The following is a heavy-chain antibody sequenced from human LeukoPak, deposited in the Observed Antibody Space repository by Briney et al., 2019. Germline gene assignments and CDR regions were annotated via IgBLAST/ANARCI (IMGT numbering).Heavy chain of an antibody. CDR2: IYYSGST. J-gene: IGHJ5*02. Sequence: SETLSLTCTVSGGSISSGGYYWSWIRHHPGKGLEWIGYIYYSGSTYYNPSLKSRVTISVDTSKNQFSLKLSSVTAADTAVYYCARDPGSSWPNWFDPWGQGTLVTVSS. CDR3: ARDPGSSWPNWFDP. CDR1: GGSISSGGYY. V-gene: IGHV4-31*03. D-gene: IGHD6-13*01.